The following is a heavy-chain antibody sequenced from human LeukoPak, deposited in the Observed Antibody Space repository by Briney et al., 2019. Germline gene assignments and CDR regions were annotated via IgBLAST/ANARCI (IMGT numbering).Heavy chain of an antibody. V-gene: IGHV4-59*11. Sequence: PSETLSLTCAVSDDSFSSHYWTWIRQPPSKGLEGIGDISYLGSTNYNPSLKSRVTISIDTSKNQFSLKLSSVAAADTAVYYCARDLVTVTKGFDIWGQGTMVSVSS. CDR2: ISYLGST. D-gene: IGHD4-17*01. CDR1: DDSFSSHY. CDR3: ARDLVTVTKGFDI. J-gene: IGHJ3*02.